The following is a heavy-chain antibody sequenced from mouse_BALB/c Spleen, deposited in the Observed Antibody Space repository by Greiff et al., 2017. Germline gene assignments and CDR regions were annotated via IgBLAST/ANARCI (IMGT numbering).Heavy chain of an antibody. V-gene: IGHV3-2*02. CDR2: ISYSGST. Sequence: EVKLMESGPGLVKPSQSLSLTCTVTGYSITSDYAWNWIRQFPGNKLGWMGYISYSGSTSYNPSLKSRISITRDTSKNQFFLQLNSVTTEDTATYYCARQGGYYAMDYWGQGTSVTVSS. CDR3: ARQGGYYAMDY. D-gene: IGHD1-1*02. J-gene: IGHJ4*01. CDR1: GYSITSDYA.